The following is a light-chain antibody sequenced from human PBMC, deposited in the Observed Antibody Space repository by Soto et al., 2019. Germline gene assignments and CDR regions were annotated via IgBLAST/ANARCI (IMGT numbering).Light chain of an antibody. CDR1: SSDVGGYNY. CDR2: EVS. CDR3: QSYDSRHVV. J-gene: IGLJ2*01. Sequence: QSVLTQPASVSGSPGQSITISCTGTSSDVGGYNYVSWYQQHPGKAPKFLLYEVSNRPSGVSHRFSGSKSGNTASLTISGLQAEDEADYYCQSYDSRHVVFGGGTKLTVL. V-gene: IGLV2-14*01.